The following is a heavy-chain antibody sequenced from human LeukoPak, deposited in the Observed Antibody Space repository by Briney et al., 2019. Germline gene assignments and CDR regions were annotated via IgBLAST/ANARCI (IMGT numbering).Heavy chain of an antibody. V-gene: IGHV4-61*02. D-gene: IGHD2-2*01. CDR2: IYTSGST. Sequence: SETLSLSCSVSGGSISSGSYYWSWIRQPAGKGLEWIGRIYTSGSTNHNPSLKSRVTISVDTSKNQFSLKLSSVTAADTALYFCARDSLLPSAMGYYYMDVWGKGTTVTVSS. J-gene: IGHJ6*03. CDR1: GGSISSGSYY. CDR3: ARDSLLPSAMGYYYMDV.